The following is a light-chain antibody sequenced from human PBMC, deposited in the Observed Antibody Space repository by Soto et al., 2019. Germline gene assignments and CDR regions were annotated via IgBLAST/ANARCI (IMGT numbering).Light chain of an antibody. J-gene: IGKJ5*01. CDR1: QSISSW. V-gene: IGKV1-5*01. Sequence: GDRVTITCRASQSISSWLAWYQQKPGKAPKLLIYDASSLESGVPSRFSGSGSGTEFTLAINSLQPDDFATYYCQQYHRSSITFGQGTRLEIK. CDR2: DAS. CDR3: QQYHRSSIT.